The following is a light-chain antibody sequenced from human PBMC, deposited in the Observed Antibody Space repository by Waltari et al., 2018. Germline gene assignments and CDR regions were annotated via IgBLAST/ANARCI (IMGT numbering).Light chain of an antibody. Sequence: QTLVTQEPSLTVSPGGTVTLTCASSTGAVASDYSPNRCQQKPGQAPRALIYNTISNYSWNPHRFSGSLLGGRAALTLSGVQPEDEAEYYCLLYFGGSYVFGGGTKVTVL. J-gene: IGLJ1*01. CDR1: TGAVASDYS. CDR2: NTI. V-gene: IGLV7-43*01. CDR3: LLYFGGSYV.